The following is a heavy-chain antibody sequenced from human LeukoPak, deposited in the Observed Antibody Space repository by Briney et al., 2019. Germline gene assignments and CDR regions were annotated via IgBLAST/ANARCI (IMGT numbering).Heavy chain of an antibody. CDR2: IYYSGST. CDR1: GGSISSYY. J-gene: IGHJ6*02. V-gene: IGHV4-59*01. D-gene: IGHD6-13*01. Sequence: SETLSLTCTVSGGSISSYYWSWIRQPPGKGLEWIGYIYYSGSTNYNPSLKSRVTISVDTSKNQFSLKLSSVTAADTAVYYCASGVAAAGGLSPIDPYYYYYGMDVWGQGTTVTVSS. CDR3: ASGVAAAGGLSPIDPYYYYYGMDV.